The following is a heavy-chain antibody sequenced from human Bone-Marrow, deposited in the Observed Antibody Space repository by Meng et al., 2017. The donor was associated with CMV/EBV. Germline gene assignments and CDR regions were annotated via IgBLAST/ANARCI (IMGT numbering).Heavy chain of an antibody. J-gene: IGHJ4*02. CDR3: ARASISSSQLTEVVISKIVVAYWGAFDY. CDR2: ISYDGSNK. Sequence: GESLKISCAASGFTFSNYAMHWVRQAPGKGLEWVAVISYDGSNKYYADSVKGRFTISRDNFKNRLYLHMNSLRAEDTAVYYCARASISSSQLTEVVISKIVVAYWGAFDYWGQGTLVTVSS. V-gene: IGHV3-30*04. D-gene: IGHD3-22*01. CDR1: GFTFSNYA.